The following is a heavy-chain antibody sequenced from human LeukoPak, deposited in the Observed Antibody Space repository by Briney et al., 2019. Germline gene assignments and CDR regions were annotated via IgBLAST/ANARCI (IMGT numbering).Heavy chain of an antibody. CDR2: VHLSGRT. CDR3: AREGGPYRPLDY. V-gene: IGHV4-4*02. CDR1: GGSISSTNW. Sequence: PSGTLSLTCGVSGGSISSTNWWTWVRQPPGEGLEWIGEVHLSGRTNYNPSLERRVTMSVDMSENHITLKLTSVTAADTAVYYCAREGGPYRPLDYSGQGTLVTVSS. J-gene: IGHJ4*02.